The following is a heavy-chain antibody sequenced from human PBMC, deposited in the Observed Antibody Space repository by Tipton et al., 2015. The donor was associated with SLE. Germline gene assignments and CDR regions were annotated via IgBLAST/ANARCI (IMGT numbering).Heavy chain of an antibody. CDR3: ARFRGDDYGISYYYYYMDV. V-gene: IGHV4-31*11. D-gene: IGHD4-17*01. CDR1: GYSISSGYY. Sequence: TLSLTCAVSGYSISSGYYWSWIRQHPGKGLEWIGNIYHTGSTSYNPSLKSRVLISVDTSKKQFYLNLTSVTAADTAVYYCARFRGDDYGISYYYYYMDVWGTGTTVTFSS. J-gene: IGHJ6*03. CDR2: IYHTGST.